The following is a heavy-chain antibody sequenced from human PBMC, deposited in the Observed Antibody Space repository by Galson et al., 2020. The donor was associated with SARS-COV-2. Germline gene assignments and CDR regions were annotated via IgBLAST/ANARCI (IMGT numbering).Heavy chain of an antibody. J-gene: IGHJ1*01. Sequence: GGSLRLSCAASGFPFSPYAMHWVRQAPGKGLEWVAAISYDGSYKHDVDSLKGRFTISRDNSKNTLYLQMNSLRPEDTAVYYCASSPSIAGSGTRFSFQHWGQGTLVTVSS. D-gene: IGHD6-6*01. CDR1: GFPFSPYA. CDR2: ISYDGSYK. CDR3: ASSPSIAGSGTRFSFQH. V-gene: IGHV3-30*01.